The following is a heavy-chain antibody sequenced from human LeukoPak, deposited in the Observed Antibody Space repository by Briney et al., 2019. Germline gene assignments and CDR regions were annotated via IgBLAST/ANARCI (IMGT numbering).Heavy chain of an antibody. V-gene: IGHV4-61*02. CDR1: GGSISSGSYY. J-gene: IGHJ5*02. Sequence: SETLSLTCTVSGGSISSGSYYWSWIRQPAGKGLEWIGRIFTSGNTNYNPSLKSRVTISVDTSTNHFSLKLSSVTAADTAVYYCARGSMATSGHRWFDPWGQGTLVTVSS. CDR2: IFTSGNT. D-gene: IGHD5-24*01. CDR3: ARGSMATSGHRWFDP.